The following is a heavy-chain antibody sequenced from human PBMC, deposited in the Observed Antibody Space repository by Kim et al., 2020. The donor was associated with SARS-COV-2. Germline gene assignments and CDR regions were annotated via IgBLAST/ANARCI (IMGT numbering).Heavy chain of an antibody. J-gene: IGHJ6*02. CDR1: GFTFSSYG. Sequence: GGSLRLSCAASGFTFSSYGMHWVRQAPGKGLEWVAVISYDGSNKYYADSVKGRFTTSRDNSKNTLYLQMNSLRAEDAAVYYCAKGSGSGSYYAWTYYYYGRDVWRQGTTVSVSS. CDR2: ISYDGSNK. D-gene: IGHD3-10*01. V-gene: IGHV3-30*18. CDR3: AKGSGSGSYYAWTYYYYGRDV.